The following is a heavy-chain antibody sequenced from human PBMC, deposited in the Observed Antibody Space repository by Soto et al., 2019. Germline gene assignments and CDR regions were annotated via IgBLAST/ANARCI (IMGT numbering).Heavy chain of an antibody. D-gene: IGHD4-17*01. Sequence: PXESLKTSYMGSGYDFTNLWIAWVRPTPEKGLEWVGIIYTGDSDARYNPSFEGLVVISVNNLITTAYLQWGSLKASDTAIYFCATGTTISTYRDYYFDYWGQGTPVTVSS. CDR2: IYTGDSDA. J-gene: IGHJ4*02. V-gene: IGHV5-51*01. CDR1: GYDFTNLW. CDR3: ATGTTISTYRDYYFDY.